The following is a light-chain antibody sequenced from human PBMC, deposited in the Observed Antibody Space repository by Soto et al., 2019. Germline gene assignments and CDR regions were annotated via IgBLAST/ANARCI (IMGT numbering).Light chain of an antibody. CDR3: QQYNKWPLT. J-gene: IGKJ4*01. Sequence: EVVMTHSPATVSVSPWERATLSCRASQSVSSNLAWYRQKPGQAPRLLMYGASTRATSISDRFSGSGSGTEFTLTISSLQSEDVAVYYCQQYNKWPLTFGGGTKVDIK. CDR2: GAS. V-gene: IGKV3-15*01. CDR1: QSVSSN.